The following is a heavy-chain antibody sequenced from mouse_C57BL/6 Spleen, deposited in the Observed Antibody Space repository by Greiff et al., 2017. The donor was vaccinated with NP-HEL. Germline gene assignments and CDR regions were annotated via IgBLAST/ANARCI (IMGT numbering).Heavy chain of an antibody. CDR2: IYPGSGST. CDR3: ARGSSNYLYYFDY. J-gene: IGHJ2*01. D-gene: IGHD2-5*01. Sequence: QVQLQQPGAELVKPGASVKMSCKASGYTFTSYWITWVKQRPGQGLEWIGDIYPGSGSTNYNEKLKSKATLTVDTSSSTAYMQLSSLTSKDSAVYYCARGSSNYLYYFDYWGQGTTLTVSS. CDR1: GYTFTSYW. V-gene: IGHV1-55*01.